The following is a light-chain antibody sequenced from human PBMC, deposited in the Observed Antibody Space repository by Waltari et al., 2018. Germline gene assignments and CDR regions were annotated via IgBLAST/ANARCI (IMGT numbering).Light chain of an antibody. Sequence: QSVLTQPPSVSGAPGQRVTISCTGSSSNIGAGYDVHWYPQLPGTAPKLLIYGNSNRPSGVPDRFSGSKSGTSASLAITGLQAEDEADYYCQSYDSSLEVFGGGTKLTVL. CDR2: GNS. CDR1: SSNIGAGYD. V-gene: IGLV1-40*01. J-gene: IGLJ3*02. CDR3: QSYDSSLEV.